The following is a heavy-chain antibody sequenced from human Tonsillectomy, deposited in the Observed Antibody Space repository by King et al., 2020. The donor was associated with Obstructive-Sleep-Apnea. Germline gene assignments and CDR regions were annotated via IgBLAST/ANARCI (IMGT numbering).Heavy chain of an antibody. CDR2: INHSGIT. CDR3: ALETPGLDSSGYYYTRHY. CDR1: GGSFSAYY. D-gene: IGHD3-22*01. Sequence: VQLQQWGAGLLKPSETLSLTCAVYGGSFSAYYWSWIRQPPGKGLEWIGEINHSGITNYNPSLKSRVTISLDTSKNQFSLNLSSVTAADTAIYYCALETPGLDSSGYYYTRHYWGQGTLVTVSS. V-gene: IGHV4-34*01. J-gene: IGHJ4*02.